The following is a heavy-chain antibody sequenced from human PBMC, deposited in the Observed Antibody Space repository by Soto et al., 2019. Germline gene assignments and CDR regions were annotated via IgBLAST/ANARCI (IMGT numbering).Heavy chain of an antibody. CDR3: AREGVYSDYNLGGAVPFDY. D-gene: IGHD5-12*01. V-gene: IGHV4-4*02. Sequence: QVQLQESGPGLVKPSGTLSLTCAVSGDSISSSHWWSWVRQPPGKGLEWIGEIYHSGTTNYNPSLKSRVTTSVDKSKNQFSLKLNSVTAADTAVYYCAREGVYSDYNLGGAVPFDYWGQGTLVTVSS. CDR1: GDSISSSHW. CDR2: IYHSGTT. J-gene: IGHJ4*02.